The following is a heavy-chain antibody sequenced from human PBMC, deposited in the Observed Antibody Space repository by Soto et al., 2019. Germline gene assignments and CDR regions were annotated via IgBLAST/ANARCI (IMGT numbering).Heavy chain of an antibody. CDR3: AKAPRYYYYGMDV. CDR2: IYSGVST. J-gene: IGHJ6*02. CDR1: GFTVSSNY. V-gene: IGHV3-53*01. Sequence: QTGGSLRLSCAASGFTVSSNYMTWVRQAPGKGLEWVSVIYSGVSTHYADSVKGRCTISRDNSKNTLYLQMNSLRAEDTAVYYCAKAPRYYYYGMDVWGQGTTVTVSS.